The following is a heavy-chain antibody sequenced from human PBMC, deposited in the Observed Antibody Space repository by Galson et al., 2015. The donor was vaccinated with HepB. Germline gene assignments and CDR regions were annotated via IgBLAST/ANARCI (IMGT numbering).Heavy chain of an antibody. J-gene: IGHJ3*02. V-gene: IGHV3-66*01. CDR2: IYSGGST. CDR1: GFTVSSNY. D-gene: IGHD1-26*01. Sequence: SLRLSCAASGFTVSSNYMSWVRQAPGKGLEWVSVIYSGGSTYYADSVKGRFTISRDNSKNTLYLQMNSLRAEDTAVYYCARELSGSYYGGAFDIWGQGTMVTVSS. CDR3: ARELSGSYYGGAFDI.